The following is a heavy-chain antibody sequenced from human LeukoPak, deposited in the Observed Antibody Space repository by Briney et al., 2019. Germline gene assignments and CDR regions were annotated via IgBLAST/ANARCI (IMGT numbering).Heavy chain of an antibody. Sequence: SETLSLTCTVSGYSISSGYSWGWIRQSPGKGLEWIGTIYHSGRTYYNPSLKSRVTISVDTSKNQFSLKLSSVTAADTAVYYCARVGFLYGGLRDAFDIWGQGTMVTVSS. CDR2: IYHSGRT. CDR3: ARVGFLYGGLRDAFDI. D-gene: IGHD4-23*01. J-gene: IGHJ3*02. V-gene: IGHV4-38-2*02. CDR1: GYSISSGYS.